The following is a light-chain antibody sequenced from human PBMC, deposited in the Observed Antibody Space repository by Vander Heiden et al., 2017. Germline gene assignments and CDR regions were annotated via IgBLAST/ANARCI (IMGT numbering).Light chain of an antibody. J-gene: IGLJ3*02. CDR1: SNDVGGYNY. CDR2: EVS. V-gene: IGLV2-8*01. Sequence: QSALTQPPSASGSPGQSVTIPCTGTSNDVGGYNYVSWYQQHPGKAPKRMIYEVSKRPSGVPDRFSGSKSGNTASLTVSGLQAEDEADYDCTSYAGNNNWVCGGGTKLTVL. CDR3: TSYAGNNNWV.